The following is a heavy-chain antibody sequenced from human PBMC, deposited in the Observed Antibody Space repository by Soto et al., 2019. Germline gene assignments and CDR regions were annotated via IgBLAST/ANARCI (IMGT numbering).Heavy chain of an antibody. J-gene: IGHJ4*02. CDR2: ISISSTK. Sequence: VQLVESGGGLVQPGGSLGLSCAASGFTFSNYNMNWVRQAPGKGLEWLSYISISSTKYYADSVKGRFNISRDNAKNSLYLQMNRRRDEDTAVYYCASVGFVSTGWGGDFDYWGQGILVTVSS. CDR1: GFTFSNYN. CDR3: ASVGFVSTGWGGDFDY. D-gene: IGHD6-19*01. V-gene: IGHV3-48*02.